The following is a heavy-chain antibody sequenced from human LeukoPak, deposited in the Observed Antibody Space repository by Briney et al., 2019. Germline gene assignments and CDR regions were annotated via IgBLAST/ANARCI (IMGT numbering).Heavy chain of an antibody. Sequence: SETLSLTCSVSGGSISPYYWSWIRQPPGKGLEWIGYIYYSGTTNYNPSLKSRVTISVDTSKNQFSLKLSSVTAADTAVYHCARDRGSAGGFDYWGQGTLVTVSS. D-gene: IGHD2-15*01. CDR1: GGSISPYY. J-gene: IGHJ4*02. CDR3: ARDRGSAGGFDY. CDR2: IYYSGTT. V-gene: IGHV4-59*01.